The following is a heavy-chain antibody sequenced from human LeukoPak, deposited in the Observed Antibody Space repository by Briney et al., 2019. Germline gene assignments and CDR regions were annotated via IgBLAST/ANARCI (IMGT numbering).Heavy chain of an antibody. J-gene: IGHJ5*02. CDR1: GGSISPYY. CDR2: IYYSGST. D-gene: IGHD3-16*01. V-gene: IGHV4-59*01. Sequence: PSETLSLTCTVSGGSISPYYWSWIRQPPGKGPAWLGDIYYSGSTNYNPSLKSRVTFSVDTSKNQFSLKLSSVTAADTAVYYCARVEWGVVNWFDPWGQGTLVTVSS. CDR3: ARVEWGVVNWFDP.